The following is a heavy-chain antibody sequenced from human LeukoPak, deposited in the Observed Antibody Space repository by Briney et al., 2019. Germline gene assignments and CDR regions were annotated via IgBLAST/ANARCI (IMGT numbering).Heavy chain of an antibody. CDR3: ARTDLTGFHL. CDR2: IYYSGST. V-gene: IGHV4-59*01. CDR1: GGSISRYY. Sequence: SETLSLTCTVSGGSISRYYWSWIRQPPGNGLEWIGYIYYSGSTNYNPPLKTRVTISVDTSQNQLSLKLSSVTSADTAAYYFARTDLTGFHLGGRGT. J-gene: IGHJ4*02. D-gene: IGHD4/OR15-4a*01.